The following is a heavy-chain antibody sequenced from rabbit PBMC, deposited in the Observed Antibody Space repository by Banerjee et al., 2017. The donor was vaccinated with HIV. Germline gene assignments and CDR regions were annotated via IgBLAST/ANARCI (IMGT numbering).Heavy chain of an antibody. CDR1: GFSFSSNW. CDR2: IDTNDGDT. CDR3: ARHYVIAFDP. D-gene: IGHD1-1*01. J-gene: IGHJ2*01. V-gene: IGHV1S45*01. Sequence: LEEAGGGLVKPGGTLTLTCAVSGFSFSSNWICWFRQAPGKGVEWIACIDTNDGDTDYATRPNGRFTNSRPSSPTVTLKMSSLTAADTAAYYCARHYVIAFDPRGPATLVTVS.